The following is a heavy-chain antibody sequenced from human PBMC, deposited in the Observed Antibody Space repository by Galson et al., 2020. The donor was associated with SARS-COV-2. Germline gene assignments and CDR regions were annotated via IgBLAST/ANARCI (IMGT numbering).Heavy chain of an antibody. V-gene: IGHV1-2*02. J-gene: IGHJ6*02. CDR3: ARCRPQDYDILTGYGMDV. CDR1: GYTFTGYY. Sequence: ASVKVSCKASGYTFTGYYMHWVRQAPGQGLEWMGWINPNSGGTNYAQKFQGRVTMTRDTSISTAYMELSRLRSDDTAVYYCARCRPQDYDILTGYGMDVWGQGTTVTVSS. CDR2: INPNSGGT. D-gene: IGHD3-9*01.